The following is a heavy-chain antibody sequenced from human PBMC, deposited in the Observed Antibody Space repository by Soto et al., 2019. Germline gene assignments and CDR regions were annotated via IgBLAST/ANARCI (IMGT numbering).Heavy chain of an antibody. D-gene: IGHD6-13*01. CDR3: ARRPYSSSWYGGFY. J-gene: IGHJ4*02. V-gene: IGHV4-34*01. Sequence: TSETLSLTCAVYGGSFSGYYCSWIRQPPGKGLEWIGEINHSGSTNYNPSLKSRVTISVDTSKNQFSLKLSSVTAADTAVYYCARRPYSSSWYGGFYWGQGTLVTVSS. CDR1: GGSFSGYY. CDR2: INHSGST.